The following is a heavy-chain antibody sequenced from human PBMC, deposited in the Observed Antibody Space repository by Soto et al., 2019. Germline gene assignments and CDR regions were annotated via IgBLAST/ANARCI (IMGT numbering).Heavy chain of an antibody. J-gene: IGHJ6*02. V-gene: IGHV3-30*18. CDR2: ISYEGSHK. Sequence: VQLVESGGGVVQSGGSLRLSCLASGFDFSSHGMYWVRQAPGRGLEWVALISYEGSHKFYVDSLKGRFTISRDNSKHTLYLLMSSLRPEDTALYYCAKDFELPDGDYYHYGMDVWGQGTTVSVSS. CDR1: GFDFSSHG. CDR3: AKDFELPDGDYYHYGMDV. D-gene: IGHD1-7*01.